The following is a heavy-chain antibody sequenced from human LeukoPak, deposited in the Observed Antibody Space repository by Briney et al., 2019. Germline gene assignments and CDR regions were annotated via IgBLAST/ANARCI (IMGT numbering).Heavy chain of an antibody. J-gene: IGHJ4*02. V-gene: IGHV7-4-1*02. CDR3: ARVGRGRAAASIDY. Sequence: HGASVKVSCRASGYTFTSYAMNWVRQAPGQGLEWMGWINTNTGNPTYAQGFTGRFVFSLDTSVSTAYLQISSLKAEDTAVYYCARVGRGRAAASIDYWGQGTLVTVSS. CDR2: INTNTGNP. CDR1: GYTFTSYA. D-gene: IGHD6-13*01.